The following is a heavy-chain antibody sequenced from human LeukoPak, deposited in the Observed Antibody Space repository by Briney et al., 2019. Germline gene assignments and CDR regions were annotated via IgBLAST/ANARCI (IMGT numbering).Heavy chain of an antibody. D-gene: IGHD6-19*01. CDR3: AKDIAVAGYYFDY. CDR1: GFTFSSYA. V-gene: IGHV3-23*01. CDR2: MSGNGGST. Sequence: GGSLRLSCAASGFTFSSYAMSWVRQAPGKGLEWVSAMSGNGGSTYYADSMKGRFTISKDNTKNTLYLQMNSLRAEDTAVYYCAKDIAVAGYYFDYWGQGTLVTVSS. J-gene: IGHJ4*02.